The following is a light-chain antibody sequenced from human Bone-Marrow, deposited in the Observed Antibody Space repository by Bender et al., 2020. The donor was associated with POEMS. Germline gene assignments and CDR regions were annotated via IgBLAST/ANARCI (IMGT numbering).Light chain of an antibody. CDR3: QSADSSGSYPNVV. CDR1: LLAKRY. Sequence: SNELAQPSSVSVSPGQTAKITCSGNLLAKRYLRWFQHKPGQAPVLVMYKDNERPSGIPERFSGSSAGTTGTLTISGVQAEDEDDYYCQSADSSGSYPNVVFGGGTKLTVL. J-gene: IGLJ2*01. CDR2: KDN. V-gene: IGLV3-25*03.